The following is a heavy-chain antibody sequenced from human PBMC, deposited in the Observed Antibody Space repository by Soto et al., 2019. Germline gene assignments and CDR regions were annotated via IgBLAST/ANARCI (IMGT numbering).Heavy chain of an antibody. D-gene: IGHD2-15*01. CDR3: ARDRSLLRDAYFDF. Sequence: SETLSLTCTVSGASMSSHYWSWIRQPPGRGLEWIAYIHDSGSVNYNPSLESRVTISVDTSKNQFSLKMTSVTAADTAVYYCARDRSLLRDAYFDFWGRGTLVTVSS. J-gene: IGHJ4*02. CDR1: GASMSSHY. CDR2: IHDSGSV. V-gene: IGHV4-59*11.